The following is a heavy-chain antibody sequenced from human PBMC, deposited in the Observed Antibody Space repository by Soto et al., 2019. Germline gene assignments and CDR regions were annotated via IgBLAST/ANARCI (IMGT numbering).Heavy chain of an antibody. V-gene: IGHV4-4*02. D-gene: IGHD6-6*01. J-gene: IGHJ4*02. CDR1: GGSIGGSNG. CDR2: IYHSGST. Sequence: SETLSLTCAVSGGSIGGSNGWSWVRQPPGKGLEWIGEIYHSGSTNYNPSLKSRVTISVDKSKNQFSLKLSSVTAADTAVYYCARLWGSSSAFDYWGQGTLVTVSS. CDR3: ARLWGSSSAFDY.